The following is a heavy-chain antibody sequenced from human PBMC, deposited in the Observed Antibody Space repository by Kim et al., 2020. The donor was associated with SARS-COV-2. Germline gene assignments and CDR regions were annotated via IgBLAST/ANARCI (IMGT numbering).Heavy chain of an antibody. D-gene: IGHD4-17*01. CDR2: ISSSSSYT. Sequence: GGSLRLSCAASGFTFSDYYMSWIRQAPGKRLEWVSYISSSSSYTNYADSVKGRFTISRDNAKNSLYLQMNSLRAEDTAVYYCAREEDDYGDYGYYGMDVWGQGTTVTVSS. CDR1: GFTFSDYY. CDR3: AREEDDYGDYGYYGMDV. V-gene: IGHV3-11*06. J-gene: IGHJ6*02.